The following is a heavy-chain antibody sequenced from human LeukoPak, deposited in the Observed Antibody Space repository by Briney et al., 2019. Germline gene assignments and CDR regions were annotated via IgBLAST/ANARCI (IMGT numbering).Heavy chain of an antibody. CDR1: GGSISSGGYY. Sequence: TLSLTCTVSGGSISSGGYYWSWIRQHPGKGLEWIGYIYYSGSTYYNPSLKSRVTISVDTSKNQFSLKLSSVTAADTAVYYCARGRWLQLPDYWGQGTLVTVSS. D-gene: IGHD5-24*01. J-gene: IGHJ4*02. CDR3: ARGRWLQLPDY. V-gene: IGHV4-31*03. CDR2: IYYSGST.